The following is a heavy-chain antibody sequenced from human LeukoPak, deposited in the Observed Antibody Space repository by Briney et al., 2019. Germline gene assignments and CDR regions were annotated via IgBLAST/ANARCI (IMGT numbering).Heavy chain of an antibody. CDR3: ARDLYGVSHDY. CDR2: IYSSGST. V-gene: IGHV3-53*01. CDR1: GFTLSSNY. D-gene: IGHD4-17*01. J-gene: IGHJ4*02. Sequence: GGSLRLSCAASGFTLSSNYMNWVLQAPGKGLEWVSVIYSSGSTYYADSVKGRFTISRDNSKNTLYLQMNSLRAEDTAVYYCARDLYGVSHDYWGQGTLVTVSS.